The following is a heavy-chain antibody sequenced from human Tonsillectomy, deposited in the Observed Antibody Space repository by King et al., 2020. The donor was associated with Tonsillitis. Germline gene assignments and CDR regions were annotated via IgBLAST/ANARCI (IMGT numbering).Heavy chain of an antibody. CDR2: IYSGGST. CDR1: GFTVSTNY. CDR3: ARGRPTTVTTFYYYYYMDV. J-gene: IGHJ6*03. V-gene: IGHV3-66*01. Sequence: VQLVESGGGLVQPGGSLRLSCAASGFTVSTNYMSWVRQAPGKGLEWVSVIYSGGSTYYADSVKGRFTISRDNSKNTLYLQMNSLRAEDTAVYYCARGRPTTVTTFYYYYYMDVWGKGTTVTVSS. D-gene: IGHD4-17*01.